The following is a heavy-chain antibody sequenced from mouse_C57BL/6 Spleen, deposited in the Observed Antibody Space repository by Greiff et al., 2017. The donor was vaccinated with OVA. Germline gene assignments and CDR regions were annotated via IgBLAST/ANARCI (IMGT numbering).Heavy chain of an antibody. V-gene: IGHV1-15*01. Sequence: QVQLQQSGAELVRPGASVTLSCKASGYTFTDYEMHWVKQTPVHGLEWIGAIDPETGGTAYNQKFKGKAILTADKSSSTAYMELRSLTSEDSAVYYCTRSRGGYAMDYWGQGTSVTVSS. CDR2: IDPETGGT. CDR3: TRSRGGYAMDY. CDR1: GYTFTDYE. J-gene: IGHJ4*01.